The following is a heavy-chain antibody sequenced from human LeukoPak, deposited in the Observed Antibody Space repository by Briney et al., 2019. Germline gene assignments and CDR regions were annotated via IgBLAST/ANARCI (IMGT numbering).Heavy chain of an antibody. CDR3: ARRDLVGAVDY. V-gene: IGHV4-59*01. CDR1: GGSISSYY. D-gene: IGHD1-26*01. J-gene: IGHJ4*02. Sequence: SETLSLTCTVSGGSISSYYWSWIRQPPGKGLEWIGYIYYSGSTNYNPSLKSRVTISVDTSKNQFSLKLSSVTAADTAVYYCARRDLVGAVDYWGQGTLVTVSS. CDR2: IYYSGST.